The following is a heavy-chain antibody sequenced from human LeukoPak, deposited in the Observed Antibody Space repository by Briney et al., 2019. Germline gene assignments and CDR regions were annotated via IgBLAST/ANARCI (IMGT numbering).Heavy chain of an antibody. J-gene: IGHJ3*02. V-gene: IGHV1-69*06. Sequence: ASVKVSCKASGGTFSSYAISWVRQAPGQGLEWMGGIIPIFGTAIYAQKFQGRVTMTEDTSTDTAYMELSSLRSEDTAVYYCATDVAEAFDIWGQGTMVTVSS. CDR1: GGTFSSYA. CDR2: IIPIFGTA. D-gene: IGHD2-21*01. CDR3: ATDVAEAFDI.